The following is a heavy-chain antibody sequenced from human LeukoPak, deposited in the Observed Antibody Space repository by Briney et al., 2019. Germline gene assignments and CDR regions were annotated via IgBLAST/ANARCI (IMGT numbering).Heavy chain of an antibody. D-gene: IGHD4-17*01. V-gene: IGHV3-9*01. CDR3: AKATPSNYGDYLRGYFDY. Sequence: PGGSLRLSCAASEFTFDDYAMHWVRQAPGKGLEWVSGISWNSGSIGYADSVKGRFTISRDNAKNSLYLQMNSLRAEDTALYYCAKATPSNYGDYLRGYFDYWGQGTLVTVSS. CDR2: ISWNSGSI. CDR1: EFTFDDYA. J-gene: IGHJ4*02.